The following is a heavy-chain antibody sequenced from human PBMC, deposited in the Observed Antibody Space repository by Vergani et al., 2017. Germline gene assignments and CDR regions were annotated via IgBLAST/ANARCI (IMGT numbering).Heavy chain of an antibody. Sequence: EVQLVESGGGLVKPGGSLRLSCAASGFTFSSYAMSWVRQAPVKGLEWFSAISGSGGSTYYADSVKGRFTISRDNSKNTLYLQMNSLRAEDTAVYYCAKADIVVVVAANYCDYWGQGTLVTVSS. CDR2: ISGSGGST. CDR1: GFTFSSYA. J-gene: IGHJ4*02. V-gene: IGHV3-23*04. CDR3: AKADIVVVVAANYCDY. D-gene: IGHD2-15*01.